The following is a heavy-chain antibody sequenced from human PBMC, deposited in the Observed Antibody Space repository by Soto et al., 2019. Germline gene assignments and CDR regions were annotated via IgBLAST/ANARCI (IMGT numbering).Heavy chain of an antibody. CDR1: GFTVSSNY. J-gene: IGHJ6*02. CDR3: ARDRYYDFWSGYYQTRYYYGMDV. Sequence: GGSLRLSCAASGFTVSSNYMSWVRQAPGKGLEWVSVIYSGGSTYYGDSVKGRFTITRDNSKNTLYLQMNSLRAEDTAVYYCARDRYYDFWSGYYQTRYYYGMDVWGQGTTVTVSS. V-gene: IGHV3-53*01. CDR2: IYSGGST. D-gene: IGHD3-3*01.